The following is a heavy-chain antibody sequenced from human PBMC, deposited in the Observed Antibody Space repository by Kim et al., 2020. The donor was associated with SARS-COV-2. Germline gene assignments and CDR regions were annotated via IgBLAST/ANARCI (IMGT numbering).Heavy chain of an antibody. CDR3: ARDLRYFDGSGPSYFDY. D-gene: IGHD3-22*01. V-gene: IGHV3-21*01. CDR2: ITTSSTYI. J-gene: IGHJ4*02. CDR1: GFTFSSYS. Sequence: GGSLRLSCAASGFTFSSYSMNWVRQAPGKGLEWVSSITTSSTYIYYADSVKGRFTISRDNAKNSLYLQMNSLRAEDTAVYYCARDLRYFDGSGPSYFDYWGQGTLFTVSS.